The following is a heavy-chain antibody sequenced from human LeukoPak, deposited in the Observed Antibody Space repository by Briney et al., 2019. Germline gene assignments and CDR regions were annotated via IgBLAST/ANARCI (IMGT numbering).Heavy chain of an antibody. V-gene: IGHV3-23*01. D-gene: IGHD3-22*01. J-gene: IGHJ4*02. CDR1: GFTFSSYG. CDR2: ISGSGGST. Sequence: GGSLRLSCAASGFTFSSYGMSWVRQAPGKGLEWVSAISGSGGSTYYADSVKGRFTISRDNSKNTLYLQMNSLRAEDTAVYYCAREGSSGYYPFDYWGQGTLVTVSS. CDR3: AREGSSGYYPFDY.